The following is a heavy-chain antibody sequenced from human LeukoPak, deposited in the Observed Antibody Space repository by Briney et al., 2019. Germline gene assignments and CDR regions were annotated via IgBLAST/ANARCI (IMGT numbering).Heavy chain of an antibody. CDR1: GGSISSSSYY. CDR2: IYYSGST. Sequence: PSETLSLTCTVSGGSISSSSYYWGWLRQPPGKGREWFGSIYYSGSTYYNPSLKSRVTISVDTSKNQFSLKLSSVTAADTAVYYCARDLLMVRVLRKPFDYWGQGTLVTVSS. D-gene: IGHD3-10*01. V-gene: IGHV4-39*07. J-gene: IGHJ4*02. CDR3: ARDLLMVRVLRKPFDY.